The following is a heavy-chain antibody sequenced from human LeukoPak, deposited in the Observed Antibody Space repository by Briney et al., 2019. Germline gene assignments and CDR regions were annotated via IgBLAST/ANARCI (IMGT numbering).Heavy chain of an antibody. CDR3: ARDAREVVPAALVDY. J-gene: IGHJ4*02. CDR1: GFTFSDYY. D-gene: IGHD2-2*01. CDR2: ISSSDSTI. V-gene: IGHV3-11*04. Sequence: GGSLRLSCAASGFTFSDYYMSWIRQAPGKGLEGVSYISSSDSTIHYADSVKGRFTISRDNAKNSLYLQMNSQRAEDTAVYYCARDAREVVPAALVDYWGQGTLVTVSS.